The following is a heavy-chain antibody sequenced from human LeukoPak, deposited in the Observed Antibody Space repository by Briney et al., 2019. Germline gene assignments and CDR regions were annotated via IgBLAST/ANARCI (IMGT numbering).Heavy chain of an antibody. CDR1: GFTFSSYS. CDR2: ISSSSSTI. V-gene: IGHV3-48*04. Sequence: GGSLRLSCAASGFTFSSYSMNWVRQAPGKGLEWVSYISSSSSTIYYADSVKGRFTISRDNAKNTLYLQMNSLRAEDTAVYYCAKDPNWDIVATGDWGYFDYWGQGTLVTVSS. CDR3: AKDPNWDIVATGDWGYFDY. D-gene: IGHD5-12*01. J-gene: IGHJ4*02.